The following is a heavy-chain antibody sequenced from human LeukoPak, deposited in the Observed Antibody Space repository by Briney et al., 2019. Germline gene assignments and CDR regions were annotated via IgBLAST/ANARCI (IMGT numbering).Heavy chain of an antibody. Sequence: PGGSLRLSCAASGFTFSSYAMYWVRQAPGMGLEWVSIISDSGGSTQYADSVKGRFTISRDNSKNTLCLQMNSLRTEDTAVYHCAKDIAGSSGWNHFDYWGQGTLVTVSP. CDR1: GFTFSSYA. D-gene: IGHD6-19*01. CDR3: AKDIAGSSGWNHFDY. CDR2: ISDSGGST. J-gene: IGHJ4*02. V-gene: IGHV3-23*01.